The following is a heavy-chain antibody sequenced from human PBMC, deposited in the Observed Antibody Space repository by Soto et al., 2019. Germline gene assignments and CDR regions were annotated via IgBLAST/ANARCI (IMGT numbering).Heavy chain of an antibody. J-gene: IGHJ4*02. D-gene: IGHD3-22*01. Sequence: SETLSLTFAVYGGSFSGYYWSWIRQPPGKGLEWIGEINHSGSTNYNPSLKSRVTISVDASKNQFSLKLSSVTAADTAVYYCARGYDYDSGGYLFDYWGQGTLVTVSS. V-gene: IGHV4-34*01. CDR2: INHSGST. CDR3: ARGYDYDSGGYLFDY. CDR1: GGSFSGYY.